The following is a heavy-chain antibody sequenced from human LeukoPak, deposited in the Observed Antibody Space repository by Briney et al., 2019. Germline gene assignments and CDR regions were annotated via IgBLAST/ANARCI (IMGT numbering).Heavy chain of an antibody. Sequence: GGSLRLSCEASGFSFSNYCMSWVRQAPGKGLEWVSIISGSGDSTYYADSVKGRFTISRDNSKNTLYLQMNSLRGEDTPIYYCATDSYVSGSYYRLFYWGQGTLVTVSS. CDR1: GFSFSNYC. J-gene: IGHJ4*02. D-gene: IGHD3-10*01. V-gene: IGHV3-23*01. CDR3: ATDSYVSGSYYRLFY. CDR2: ISGSGDST.